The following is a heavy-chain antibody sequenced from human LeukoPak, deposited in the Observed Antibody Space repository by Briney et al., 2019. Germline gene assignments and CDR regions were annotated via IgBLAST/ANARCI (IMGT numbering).Heavy chain of an antibody. CDR2: ISPGDSDT. Sequence: GESLKISCKGSGYSFPTYWLGWVRQMPGKGLQWMGIISPGDSDTRYSPSFQGQVTISADKSISTAYLQWSSLKASDTAIYYCARLKDSSGSYRLPADYWGQGTLVTVSS. CDR1: GYSFPTYW. CDR3: ARLKDSSGSYRLPADY. D-gene: IGHD1-26*01. J-gene: IGHJ4*02. V-gene: IGHV5-51*01.